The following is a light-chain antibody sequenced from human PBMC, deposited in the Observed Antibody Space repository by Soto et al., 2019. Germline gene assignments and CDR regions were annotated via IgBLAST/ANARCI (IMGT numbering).Light chain of an antibody. CDR2: EVS. J-gene: IGLJ2*01. V-gene: IGLV2-8*01. Sequence: QSALTQPPSASGSPGQSVTISCTGTSSNIGSYNYVSWYQQYPGKAPKVVIFEVSKRPSGVPDRFSGSKSGNTASLTISGFQAEDEAHYYCCSNAGANKVFGGGTKLTVL. CDR1: SSNIGSYNY. CDR3: CSNAGANKV.